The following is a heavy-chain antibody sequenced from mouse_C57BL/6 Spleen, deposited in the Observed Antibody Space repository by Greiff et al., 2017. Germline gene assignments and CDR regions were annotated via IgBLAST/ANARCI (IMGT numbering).Heavy chain of an antibody. J-gene: IGHJ2*01. V-gene: IGHV1-50*01. Sequence: VQLQQPGAELVKPGASVKLSCKASGYTFTSYWMQWVKQRPGQGLEWIGEIDPSDSYTNYNQKFKGKATLTVDTSSSTAYMQLSSLTSEDSAVYYCARSAYYYGSSYSYFDYWGQGTTLTVSS. CDR2: IDPSDSYT. CDR3: ARSAYYYGSSYSYFDY. CDR1: GYTFTSYW. D-gene: IGHD1-1*01.